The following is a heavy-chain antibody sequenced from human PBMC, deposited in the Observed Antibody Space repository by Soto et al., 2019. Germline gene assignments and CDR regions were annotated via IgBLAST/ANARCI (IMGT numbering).Heavy chain of an antibody. CDR2: ISSNGVGT. CDR3: ARRARPDFYYMDV. CDR1: GFTLSGYA. V-gene: IGHV3-64*01. Sequence: EVQLAESGGGLAQPGGSLRLSCAASGFTLSGYAMDWVRQAPGKGLEYVSGISSNGVGTYYANSVQGRFTISRVNSKNTVYLQMVSLRPEDMAVYYCARRARPDFYYMDVWGKGTTVTVSS. J-gene: IGHJ6*03. D-gene: IGHD6-6*01.